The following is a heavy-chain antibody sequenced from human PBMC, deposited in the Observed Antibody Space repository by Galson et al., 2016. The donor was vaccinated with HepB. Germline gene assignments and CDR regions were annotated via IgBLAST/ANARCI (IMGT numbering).Heavy chain of an antibody. V-gene: IGHV3-9*01. D-gene: IGHD1-1*01. CDR3: TRTAGGYYYGLDV. J-gene: IGHJ6*02. Sequence: SLRLSCAASGFPFDEYALHWVRQAPGKGLEWVSGISWNSGTIVYADSVKGRFTISRDNAKSSLYLQMSSLTSDDTALYFCTRTAGGYYYGLDVWGQGTTVTVSS. CDR2: ISWNSGTI. CDR1: GFPFDEYA.